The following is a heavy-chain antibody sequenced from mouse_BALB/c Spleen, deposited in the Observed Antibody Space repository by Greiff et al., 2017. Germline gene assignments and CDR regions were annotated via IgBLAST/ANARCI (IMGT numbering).Heavy chain of an antibody. Sequence: VQLQQSGTVLARPGASVKMSCKASGYTFTSYWMHWVKQRPGQGLEWIGAIYPGNSDTSYNQKFKGKAKLTAVTSTSTAYMELSSLTNEDSAVYYCTRTREVRPYYFDYWGQGTTLTVSS. D-gene: IGHD2-14*01. CDR2: IYPGNSDT. V-gene: IGHV1-5*01. CDR3: TRTREVRPYYFDY. J-gene: IGHJ2*01. CDR1: GYTFTSYW.